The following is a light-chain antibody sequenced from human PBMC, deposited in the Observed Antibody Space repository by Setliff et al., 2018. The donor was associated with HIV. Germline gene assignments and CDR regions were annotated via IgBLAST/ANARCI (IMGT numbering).Light chain of an antibody. V-gene: IGLV2-8*01. Sequence: ALTQPPSASGSPGQSVTISCTGTSSDVGGYNYVSWYQQHPGKAPKLMIYEVSKRPSGVPDRFSGSKSGNTDSLTVSGLQAEDEADDYCSSYAGSNNYVFGTGTKVTVL. CDR3: SSYAGSNNYV. J-gene: IGLJ1*01. CDR2: EVS. CDR1: SSDVGGYNY.